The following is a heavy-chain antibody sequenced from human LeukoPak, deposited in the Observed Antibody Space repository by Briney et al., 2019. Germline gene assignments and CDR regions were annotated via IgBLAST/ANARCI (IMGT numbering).Heavy chain of an antibody. D-gene: IGHD2-2*01. CDR3: ARGSCGTTSCSERVRGLDV. Sequence: GGSLRLSCAAFGFTFSNYDMHCVRQATGNGLEWVSAFHTAGDTHYSGSVKGRFTVSRENDENSFYLQMNSLRAGDTAVYFCARGSCGTTSCSERVRGLDVWGPGITVTVSS. V-gene: IGHV3-13*01. CDR2: FHTAGDT. J-gene: IGHJ6*02. CDR1: GFTFSNYD.